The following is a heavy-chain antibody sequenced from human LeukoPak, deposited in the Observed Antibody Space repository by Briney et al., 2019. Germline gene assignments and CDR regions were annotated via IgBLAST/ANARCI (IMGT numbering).Heavy chain of an antibody. CDR3: AKFQRDSSGYYEVERPFDY. CDR1: GFTFSSYA. CDR2: ISGSGGST. V-gene: IGHV3-23*01. D-gene: IGHD3-22*01. Sequence: GGSLRLSCAASGFTFSSYAMSWVRQAPGKGLEWVPAISGSGGSTYYAGSVKGRFTISRDNSKNTLYLQMNSLRAEDTAVYYCAKFQRDSSGYYEVERPFDYWGQGTLVTVSS. J-gene: IGHJ4*02.